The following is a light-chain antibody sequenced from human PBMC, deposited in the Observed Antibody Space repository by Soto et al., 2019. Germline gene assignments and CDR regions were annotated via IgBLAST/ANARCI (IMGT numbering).Light chain of an antibody. CDR2: GAS. CDR3: QQYGNSPYT. CDR1: QSVSSSY. Sequence: EIVLTQSPGTLSLSPGARATLSCRASQSVSSSYLAWYQQKPGQAPRLLIYGASSRATGIPDRFSGSGSGTDFTLTISRLEPEDFAVYYCQQYGNSPYTFGQGTKLEIK. J-gene: IGKJ2*01. V-gene: IGKV3-20*01.